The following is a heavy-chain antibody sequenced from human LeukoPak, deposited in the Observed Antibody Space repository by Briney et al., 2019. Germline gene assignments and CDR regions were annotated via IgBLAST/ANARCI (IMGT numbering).Heavy chain of an antibody. V-gene: IGHV4-30-4*08. Sequence: PSQTLSLTCPVSAGSISSGDYYWDWIRQPPGKGLEWFRYMYYRGSTYYNPSLKSRVTISVDTSKNQVSLRLRSVTAADTAIYYCVSSSGWYSFDYWGRGTQVTVSS. CDR3: VSSSGWYSFDY. J-gene: IGHJ4*02. CDR1: AGSISSGDYY. CDR2: MYYRGST. D-gene: IGHD6-19*01.